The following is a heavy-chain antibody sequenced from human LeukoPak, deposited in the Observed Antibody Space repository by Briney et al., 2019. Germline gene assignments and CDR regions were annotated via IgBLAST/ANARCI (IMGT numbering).Heavy chain of an antibody. Sequence: EASVKVSLKGSAYTFTCYDINWVRQATGQGLEWMGWMNPNSGNTGYSQKFQGRVTMTRNTSISTAYMELSSLRSDDTAMYYCARAYYDILTGPNNYYYMDVWGKGTTVTVSS. D-gene: IGHD3-9*01. J-gene: IGHJ6*03. CDR3: ARAYYDILTGPNNYYYMDV. V-gene: IGHV1-8*01. CDR2: MNPNSGNT. CDR1: AYTFTCYD.